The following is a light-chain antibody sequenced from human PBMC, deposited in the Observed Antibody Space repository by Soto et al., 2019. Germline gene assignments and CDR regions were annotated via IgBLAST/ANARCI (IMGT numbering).Light chain of an antibody. J-gene: IGKJ5*01. Sequence: VMTQVPASVSLSPRDRATLSCRTSESVSSNLAWYQQRPGQAPRLLIYGASTRATDTPVRFRGSGSGTEFTLTISSLQSEDFAVYYCQQYNNWPPSIIFGQGTRLEIK. CDR3: QQYNNWPPSII. V-gene: IGKV3-15*01. CDR1: ESVSSN. CDR2: GAS.